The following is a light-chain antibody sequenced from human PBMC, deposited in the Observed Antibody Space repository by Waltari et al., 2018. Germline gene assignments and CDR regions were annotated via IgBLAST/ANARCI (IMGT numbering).Light chain of an antibody. CDR1: QSVTGSY. Sequence: EIVLTQSPGTLSLSPGERATLSCRTSQSVTGSYLAWDQQNPGQAPGLLISGASSRATGIPDRFSGSGSGPDFTLTISRLEPEDFAVYYCQQYGSSPRTFGQGTRVEIK. CDR3: QQYGSSPRT. J-gene: IGKJ1*01. CDR2: GAS. V-gene: IGKV3-20*01.